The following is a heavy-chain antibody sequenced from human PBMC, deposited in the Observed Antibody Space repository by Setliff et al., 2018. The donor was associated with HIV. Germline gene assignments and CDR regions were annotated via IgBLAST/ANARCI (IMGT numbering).Heavy chain of an antibody. Sequence: SETLSLTCSVSDASFNSNYWNWLRQSPGKGLEWIGHIYPTGETHYNPSLKSRVTLSLDTSKNQLSLKLSSVTAADTAVYYCARGITMAPDYWGQGSLVTVSS. CDR2: IYPTGET. V-gene: IGHV4-59*01. CDR3: ARGITMAPDY. J-gene: IGHJ4*02. CDR1: DASFNSNY. D-gene: IGHD6-19*01.